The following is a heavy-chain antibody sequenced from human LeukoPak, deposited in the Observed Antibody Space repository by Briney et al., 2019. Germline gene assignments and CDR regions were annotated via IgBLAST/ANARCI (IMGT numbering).Heavy chain of an antibody. J-gene: IGHJ4*02. CDR1: GFSFNAYA. CDR2: ISGSGAST. V-gene: IGHV3-23*01. D-gene: IGHD2-15*01. CDR3: AKSSVVTPSGSFDY. Sequence: GWSLTLSCVASGFSFNAYAMSWVRQAPGKGLEWVSGISGSGASTYYADSVKGRFSISRDNSRDTVFLSMSSLSAEDTAVYYCAKSSVVTPSGSFDYWGQGTLVTVSS.